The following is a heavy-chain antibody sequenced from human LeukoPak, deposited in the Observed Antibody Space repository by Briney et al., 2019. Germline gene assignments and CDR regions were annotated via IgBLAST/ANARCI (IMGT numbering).Heavy chain of an antibody. J-gene: IGHJ4*02. Sequence: GGSLRLSCAASGFTFSSYWMSWVRQAPGKGLEWVANIKQDGSEKYYVDSVKGRFTISRDNAKNSLYLQMNSLRAEDTAVYYCARDVGSGTMNPIDYWGQGTLVTVSS. CDR2: IKQDGSEK. D-gene: IGHD2-15*01. V-gene: IGHV3-7*01. CDR1: GFTFSSYW. CDR3: ARDVGSGTMNPIDY.